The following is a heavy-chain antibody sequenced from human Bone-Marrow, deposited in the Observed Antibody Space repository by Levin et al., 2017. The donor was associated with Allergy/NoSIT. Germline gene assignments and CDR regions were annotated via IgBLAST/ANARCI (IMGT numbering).Heavy chain of an antibody. D-gene: IGHD6-19*01. CDR2: ISSYSDYI. CDR3: ARAGDSSGWYYFDY. Sequence: AGGSLRLSCTASGFTFSSYAMNWVRQAPGKGLEWVSSISSYSDYIYYADSVKGRFTISRDNADNSLYLQMNSLRAEDTAVYYCARAGDSSGWYYFDYWGQGILVTVSS. J-gene: IGHJ4*02. CDR1: GFTFSSYA. V-gene: IGHV3-21*01.